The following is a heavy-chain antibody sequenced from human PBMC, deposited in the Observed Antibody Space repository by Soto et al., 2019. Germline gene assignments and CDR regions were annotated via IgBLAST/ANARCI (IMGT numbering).Heavy chain of an antibody. CDR1: GFTFSRYA. D-gene: IGHD6-19*01. Sequence: GGSLRLSCAASGFTFSRYAMHWVRQAPGKGLEWVAVISYDGSNKNYADSVKGRFTISRDNSKNTLYLQMNSLRAEDTAVYYCARGSSGWYGLYGMDVWGQGTTVTVSS. CDR2: ISYDGSNK. CDR3: ARGSSGWYGLYGMDV. J-gene: IGHJ6*02. V-gene: IGHV3-30-3*01.